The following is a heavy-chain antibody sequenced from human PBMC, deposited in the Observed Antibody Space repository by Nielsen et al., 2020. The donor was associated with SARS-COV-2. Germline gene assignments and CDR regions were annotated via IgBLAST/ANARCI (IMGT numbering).Heavy chain of an antibody. V-gene: IGHV4-61*01. D-gene: IGHD1-26*01. Sequence: SETLSLTCTVSGGSVSSGSYYWSWIRQPPGKGLVWIGYIYYSGSTNYNPSLKSRVTISVDTSKNQFSLKLSSVTAADTAVYYCARRGRDPDAFDIWGQGTMVTVSS. CDR3: ARRGRDPDAFDI. CDR2: IYYSGST. J-gene: IGHJ3*02. CDR1: GGSVSSGSYY.